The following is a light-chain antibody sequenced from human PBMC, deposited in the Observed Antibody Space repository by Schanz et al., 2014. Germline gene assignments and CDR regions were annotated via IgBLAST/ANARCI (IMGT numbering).Light chain of an antibody. CDR3: QQRSNWPPLT. Sequence: EIVLTQSPGTLSLSPGERATLSCRASQSVHINYLACHQQKPGQAPRLLIYGTSIRATGIPDRFSGSGSGTDFTLTISSLEPEDFAVYYCQQRSNWPPLTFGGGTKVEIK. CDR2: GTS. J-gene: IGKJ4*01. V-gene: IGKV3D-20*02. CDR1: QSVHINY.